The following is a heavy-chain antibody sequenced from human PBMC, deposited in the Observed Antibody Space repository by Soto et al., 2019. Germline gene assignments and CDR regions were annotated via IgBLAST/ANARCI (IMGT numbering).Heavy chain of an antibody. CDR2: INHSGST. D-gene: IGHD3-22*01. V-gene: IGHV4-34*01. Sequence: QVQLQQWGAGLLKPSETLSLTCAVYGGSFSGYYCSWIRQPPGKGLEWIGEINHSGSTNYNPSLKSRVTISVDTSKNQFSLKLSSVTAADTAVYYCARGHRYYYDSSGYYYGSYFDYWGQGTLVTVSS. CDR3: ARGHRYYYDSSGYYYGSYFDY. J-gene: IGHJ4*02. CDR1: GGSFSGYY.